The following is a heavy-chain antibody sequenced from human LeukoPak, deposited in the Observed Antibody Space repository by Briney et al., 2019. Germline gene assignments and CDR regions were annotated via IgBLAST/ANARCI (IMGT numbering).Heavy chain of an antibody. D-gene: IGHD2-15*01. CDR1: GFTFSTYG. CDR3: AKDRLRYYSGGSCYSPVDY. V-gene: IGHV3-23*01. Sequence: GGSLRLSCAASGFTFSTYGMSWVRQAPGKGLEWVSGVSGSGGSTYYADSVKGRFTISRDNSKNTLYLQMNSLRVEDTAVYYCAKDRLRYYSGGSCYSPVDYWGQGTLVTVSS. CDR2: VSGSGGST. J-gene: IGHJ4*02.